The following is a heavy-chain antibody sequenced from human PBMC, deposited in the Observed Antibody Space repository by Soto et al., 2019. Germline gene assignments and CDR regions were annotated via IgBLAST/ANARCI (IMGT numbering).Heavy chain of an antibody. CDR3: SVGHYGD. CDR1: GLTARNVY. J-gene: IGHJ4*02. Sequence: EVQLVASGGGLVKPGGSLRLSCPASGLTARNVYLSWVRQPPGKGLEWVGHVKREVDGGTVDYGAPVKGRFTISRDDSENTLYLQMNSLKSEDTAVYYFSVGHYGDWGQGTLVTVSS. CDR2: VKREVDGGTV. V-gene: IGHV3-15*01. D-gene: IGHD4-17*01.